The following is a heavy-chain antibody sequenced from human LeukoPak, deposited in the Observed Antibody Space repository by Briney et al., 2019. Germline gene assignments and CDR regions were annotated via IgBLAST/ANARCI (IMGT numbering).Heavy chain of an antibody. J-gene: IGHJ6*04. CDR3: ARDKGGYCSGGSCYSDPYYYGMDV. D-gene: IGHD2-15*01. CDR1: GFTFSSYE. V-gene: IGHV3-48*03. CDR2: ISSSGSTI. Sequence: GGSLRLSRAASGFTFSSYEMNWVRQAPGKGLEWVSYISSSGSTIYYADSVKGRFTISRDNAKNSLYLQMNSLRAEDTAVYYCARDKGGYCSGGSCYSDPYYYGMDVWGKGTTVTVSS.